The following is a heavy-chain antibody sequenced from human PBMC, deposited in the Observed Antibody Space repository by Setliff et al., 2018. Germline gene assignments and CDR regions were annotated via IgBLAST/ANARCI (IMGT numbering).Heavy chain of an antibody. CDR1: GYTFTGYY. CDR2: INPNSDGT. CDR3: ARGLYDWFGCMDF. J-gene: IGHJ4*02. Sequence: ASVKVSCKASGYTFTGYYMHWVRQAPGQGLEWMGWINPNSDGTNYAQKFQARVTMTRDTSISTVYMELSSLRSDDTAVYYCARGLYDWFGCMDFWGLGTLVTVSS. V-gene: IGHV1-2*02. D-gene: IGHD3-9*01.